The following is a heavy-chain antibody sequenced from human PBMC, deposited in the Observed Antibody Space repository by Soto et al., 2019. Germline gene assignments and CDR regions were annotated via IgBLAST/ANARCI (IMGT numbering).Heavy chain of an antibody. D-gene: IGHD3-10*01. V-gene: IGHV3-23*01. J-gene: IGHJ4*02. CDR2: IIGSDSR. Sequence: DVQLLESGGGQVRPGGSLRLSCAASGFNFSPYAMSWVRQAPGKGLEWVAGIIGSDSRHYADSVRGRFTISRDNLKNTLYLQLSSLRADDTAIYYCAKARRPDPCEYGSGIDYWGQGTLVSVSS. CDR1: GFNFSPYA. CDR3: AKARRPDPCEYGSGIDY.